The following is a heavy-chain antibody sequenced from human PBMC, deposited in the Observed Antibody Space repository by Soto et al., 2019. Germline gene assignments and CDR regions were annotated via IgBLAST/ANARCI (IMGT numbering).Heavy chain of an antibody. D-gene: IGHD4-17*01. CDR1: GGSITSGGFY. V-gene: IGHV4-31*03. J-gene: IGHJ4*02. CDR2: TYYSGST. Sequence: PSETLSLTCTVSGGSITSGGFYWSWLRQHPGRGLEWIGYTYYSGSTYYNPSLKSRVTFSVDTSKNHFSLILTSVTAAETAVYFCASGRTSVTTDYWGQGTLVTVSS. CDR3: ASGRTSVTTDY.